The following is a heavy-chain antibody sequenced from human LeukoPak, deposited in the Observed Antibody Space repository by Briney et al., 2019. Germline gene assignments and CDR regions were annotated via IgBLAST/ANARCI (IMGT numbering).Heavy chain of an antibody. CDR3: AREHDSSGYSLDY. J-gene: IGHJ4*02. D-gene: IGHD3-22*01. CDR1: GGSFSSGGYY. V-gene: IGHV4-30-2*01. CDR2: IYHSGST. Sequence: SETLSLTCTVSGGSFSSGGYYWSWIRQPPGKGLEWIGYIYHSGSTYYNPSLKSRVTISVDRSKNQFSLKLSSVTAADTAVYYCAREHDSSGYSLDYWGQGTLVTVSS.